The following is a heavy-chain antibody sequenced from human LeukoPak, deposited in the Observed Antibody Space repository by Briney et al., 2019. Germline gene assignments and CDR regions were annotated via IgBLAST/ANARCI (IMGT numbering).Heavy chain of an antibody. D-gene: IGHD2-2*01. CDR2: VYSGGTT. J-gene: IGHJ4*02. CDR1: GFTVSSKH. CDR3: TSRAVVPAAISDY. Sequence: GGSLRLSCAASGFTVSSKHMTWVRLAPGKGLEWGSVVYSGGTTYYADSVKGRFTISKDNSNNTLYLQMNSLRAEDTAVYYCTSRAVVPAAISDYWRQGTLVTVSS. V-gene: IGHV3-53*01.